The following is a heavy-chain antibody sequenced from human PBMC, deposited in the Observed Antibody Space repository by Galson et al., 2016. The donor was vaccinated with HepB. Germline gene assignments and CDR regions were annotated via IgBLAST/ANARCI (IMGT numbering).Heavy chain of an antibody. Sequence: SLRLSCAASGFTYSYYYMSWIRQAPGKGLEWVSYISSSGSTIYYADSVKGRFTISRDNAKNSLYLRMNSLRAEDTAVYYCARVVPLYSGGWYVRGDGWFDPWGPGTMVTVSS. D-gene: IGHD6-19*01. J-gene: IGHJ5*01. CDR3: ARVVPLYSGGWYVRGDGWFDP. CDR1: GFTYSYYY. V-gene: IGHV3-11*01. CDR2: ISSSGSTI.